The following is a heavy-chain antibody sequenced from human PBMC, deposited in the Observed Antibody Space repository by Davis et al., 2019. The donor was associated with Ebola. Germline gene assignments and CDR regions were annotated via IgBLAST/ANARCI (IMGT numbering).Heavy chain of an antibody. D-gene: IGHD2-2*02. J-gene: IGHJ5*02. CDR2: INSDGSST. Sequence: GESLKISCAASGFTFSSYAMSWVRQAPGKGLVWVSRINSDGSSTSYADSVKGRFTISRDNAKNTLYLQMNSLRAEDTAVYYCARDPGLGYCSSTSCYRYNWFDPWGQGTLVTVSS. CDR3: ARDPGLGYCSSTSCYRYNWFDP. CDR1: GFTFSSYA. V-gene: IGHV3-74*01.